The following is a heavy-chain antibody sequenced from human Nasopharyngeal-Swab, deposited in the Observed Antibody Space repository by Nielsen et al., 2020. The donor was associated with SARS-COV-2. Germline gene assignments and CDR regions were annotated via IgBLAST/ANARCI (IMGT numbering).Heavy chain of an antibody. Sequence: GGSLRLSCKGSGSSFTTYWIGWVRQMPGKGLEWMGIIYPGDSNTRYSPFFQGQVTISVDKYSSTAYLQWSSLKASDTAIYYCARPMRPMGHYYFGMDVWGQGTTVTVSS. V-gene: IGHV5-51*01. CDR1: GSSFTTYW. CDR2: IYPGDSNT. CDR3: ARPMRPMGHYYFGMDV. J-gene: IGHJ6*02. D-gene: IGHD1-26*01.